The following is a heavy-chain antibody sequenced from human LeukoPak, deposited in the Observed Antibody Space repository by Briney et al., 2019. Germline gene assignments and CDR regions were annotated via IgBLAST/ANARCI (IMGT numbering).Heavy chain of an antibody. CDR1: GYTFTGYY. CDR2: INPNSGGT. D-gene: IGHD3-22*01. J-gene: IGHJ3*02. V-gene: IGHV1-2*06. CDR3: ARSRVPDSDNAFDI. Sequence: ASVKVSCKASGYTFTGYYMHWVRQAPGQGLEWMGRINPNSGGTNYAQKFQGRVTMTTDTSTSTAYMELRSLRSDDTAVYYCARSRVPDSDNAFDIWGQGTMVTVSS.